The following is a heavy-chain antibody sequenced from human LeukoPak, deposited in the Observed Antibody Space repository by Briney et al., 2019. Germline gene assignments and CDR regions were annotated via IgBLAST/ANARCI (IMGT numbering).Heavy chain of an antibody. V-gene: IGHV1-46*01. Sequence: ASVKVSCKASGYTFTSYGISWVRQAPGQGLEWMGIINPSSGATNYAQKFQGRVTMTRDTSTSTVYMELSSQRSEDTAVYYCARATNFYYCYGMDVWGQGTTVTVSS. D-gene: IGHD1-26*01. CDR3: ARATNFYYCYGMDV. CDR1: GYTFTSYG. J-gene: IGHJ6*02. CDR2: INPSSGAT.